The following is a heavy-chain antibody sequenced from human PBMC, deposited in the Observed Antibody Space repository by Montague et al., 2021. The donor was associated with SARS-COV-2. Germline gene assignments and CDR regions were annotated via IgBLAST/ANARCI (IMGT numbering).Heavy chain of an antibody. D-gene: IGHD3-10*01. CDR3: ARRPGRVWGLDV. CDR1: VASFSGYY. J-gene: IGHJ6*02. V-gene: IGHV4-34*01. Sequence: SETLSLTCAVYVASFSGYYWNFIRQTPGKGLEWLGEISHSGTTKYNPSLKSRFTISADTSKNQFSLTLTSVTAADTAVYFCARRPGRVWGLDVWGHGTTVTVSS. CDR2: ISHSGTT.